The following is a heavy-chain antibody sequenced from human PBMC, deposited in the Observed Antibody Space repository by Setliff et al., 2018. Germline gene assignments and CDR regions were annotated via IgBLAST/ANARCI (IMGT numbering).Heavy chain of an antibody. V-gene: IGHV1-18*01. D-gene: IGHD2-2*01. CDR1: GYTFTDYG. CDR2: ISSYSGEA. CDR3: SRLVRYCTTTSCQRLSGDEY. Sequence: GASVKVSCKASGYTFTDYGITWVRQAPGQGLEWMGWISSYSGEAYYAQKLQDRATMTTDTSTGTAYLELRSLRSDDTAVYYCSRLVRYCTTTSCQRLSGDEYWGQGTLVTVSS. J-gene: IGHJ4*02.